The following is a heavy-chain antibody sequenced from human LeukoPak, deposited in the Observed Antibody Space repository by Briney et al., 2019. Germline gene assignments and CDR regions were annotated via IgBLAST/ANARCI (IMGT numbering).Heavy chain of an antibody. J-gene: IGHJ6*02. CDR2: ISSSSSYI. D-gene: IGHD1-14*01. V-gene: IGHV3-21*01. CDR1: GFTSSSYS. Sequence: GGSLRLSCAASGFTSSSYSMNWVRQAPGKGLEWVSSISSSSSYIYYTDSVKGRFTISRDNAKNSLYLQMNSLRAEDTAVYYCAREGGRTYYYYGMDVWGQGTTVTVSS. CDR3: AREGGRTYYYYGMDV.